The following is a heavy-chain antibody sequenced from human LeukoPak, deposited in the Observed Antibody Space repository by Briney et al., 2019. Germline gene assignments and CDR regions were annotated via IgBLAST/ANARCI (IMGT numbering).Heavy chain of an antibody. CDR1: GFTFDDYA. V-gene: IGHV3-9*03. J-gene: IGHJ4*02. Sequence: AGGSLRLSCAASGFTFDDYAMHWVRQAPGKGLEWVSGISWNSGSIGYADSVKGRFTISRDNAKNSLYLQMNSLRAEDMALYYCAKTDGDYAYFDYWGQGTLVTASS. D-gene: IGHD4-17*01. CDR2: ISWNSGSI. CDR3: AKTDGDYAYFDY.